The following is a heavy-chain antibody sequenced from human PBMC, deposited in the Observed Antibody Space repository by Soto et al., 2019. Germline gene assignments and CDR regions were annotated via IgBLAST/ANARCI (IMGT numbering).Heavy chain of an antibody. J-gene: IGHJ5*02. D-gene: IGHD3-9*01. CDR1: GFTFSSYA. CDR3: AKDSSPLPGLPYFASP. Sequence: PGGSLRLSCAASGFTFSSYAMSWVRQAPGKGLEWVSAISGSGGSTYYADSVKGRFTISRDNSKNTLYLQMNSLRAEETAVYYCAKDSSPLPGLPYFASPWGQAPLVTVSA. V-gene: IGHV3-23*01. CDR2: ISGSGGST.